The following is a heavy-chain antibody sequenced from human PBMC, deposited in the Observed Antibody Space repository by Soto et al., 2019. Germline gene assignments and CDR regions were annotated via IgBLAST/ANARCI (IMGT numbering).Heavy chain of an antibody. Sequence: QVKVVESGGGVVQPGTSLRLSCAASGFTFSSYAMHWVRQAPGKGLEWVAVISYDGSNKYYADSVKGRFTISRDNSKNTLYLQMNSLRAEDTAVYYCARDSSGYFDYWGQGTLVTVSS. CDR2: ISYDGSNK. J-gene: IGHJ4*02. CDR3: ARDSSGYFDY. D-gene: IGHD2-15*01. V-gene: IGHV3-30-3*01. CDR1: GFTFSSYA.